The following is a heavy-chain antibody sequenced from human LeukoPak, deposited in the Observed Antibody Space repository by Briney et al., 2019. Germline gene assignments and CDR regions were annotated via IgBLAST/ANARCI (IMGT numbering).Heavy chain of an antibody. J-gene: IGHJ4*02. CDR3: ARGFGYSSSWYKPESFDY. CDR2: ISAYNGNT. CDR1: GYTFTSYG. Sequence: ASVKVSCKASGYTFTSYGISWVRQAPGQGLEWMGWISAYNGNTNYAQKLQGRVTMTTDTSTSTAYMELGSLRSDDTAVYYCARGFGYSSSWYKPESFDYWGQGTLVTVSS. D-gene: IGHD6-13*01. V-gene: IGHV1-18*01.